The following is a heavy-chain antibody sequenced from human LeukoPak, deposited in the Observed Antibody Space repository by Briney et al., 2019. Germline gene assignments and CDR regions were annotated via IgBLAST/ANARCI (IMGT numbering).Heavy chain of an antibody. CDR2: ISGSGGST. V-gene: IGHV3-23*01. CDR1: GFTFSSYA. J-gene: IGHJ4*02. Sequence: GGSLRLSCAASGFTFSSYAVSWVRQAPGKGLEWVSAISGSGGSTYYADSVKGRFTISRDNSKNTLYLQMNSLRAEDTAVYYCAKAGELGVATITFTDYWGQGTLVTVSS. D-gene: IGHD5-24*01. CDR3: AKAGELGVATITFTDY.